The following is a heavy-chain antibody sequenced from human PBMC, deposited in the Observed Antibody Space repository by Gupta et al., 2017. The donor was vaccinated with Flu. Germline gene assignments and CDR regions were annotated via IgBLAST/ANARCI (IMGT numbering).Heavy chain of an antibody. V-gene: IGHV1-69*06. Sequence: QVQLVQSGAEVKKPGSSVKVSCKASGGTFSSYAISWVRQAPGQGLEWMGGIIPIFGTANYAQKFQGRVTITADKSTSTAYMELSSLRSEDTAVYYCARGTDYYDSSGYYYGRYWGQGTLVTVSS. CDR2: IIPIFGTA. CDR1: GGTFSSYA. J-gene: IGHJ4*02. D-gene: IGHD3-22*01. CDR3: ARGTDYYDSSGYYYGRY.